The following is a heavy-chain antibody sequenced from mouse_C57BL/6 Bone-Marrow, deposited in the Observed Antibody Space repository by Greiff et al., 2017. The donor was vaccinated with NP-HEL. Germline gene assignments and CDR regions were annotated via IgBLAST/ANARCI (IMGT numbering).Heavy chain of an antibody. D-gene: IGHD2-3*01. J-gene: IGHJ1*03. CDR2: IDPSDSNT. CDR3: ARDGYYPYWYFDV. V-gene: IGHV1-50*01. Sequence: QVQLKQPGAELVKPGASVKLSCKASGYTFTSYWMQWVKQRPGQGLEWIGEIDPSDSNTNYNQKFKGKATLTVDTSSSTAYRQLSSLTSEDSAVYYCARDGYYPYWYFDVWGTGTTVTVSS. CDR1: GYTFTSYW.